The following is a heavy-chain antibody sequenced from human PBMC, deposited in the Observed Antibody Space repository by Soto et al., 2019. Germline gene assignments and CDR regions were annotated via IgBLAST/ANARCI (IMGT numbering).Heavy chain of an antibody. Sequence: PSETLSLTCTVSGDSISSSSYDWGWIRQPPGKGLEWIGSIHYTGSTYYNPSLRSRVTISVDTSNNQFSLKVNSVTAADTAVYYCVPTTYGSGSYYRHWGQGTLVTVPQ. CDR3: VPTTYGSGSYYRH. CDR2: IHYTGST. CDR1: GDSISSSSYD. J-gene: IGHJ4*02. D-gene: IGHD3-10*01. V-gene: IGHV4-39*01.